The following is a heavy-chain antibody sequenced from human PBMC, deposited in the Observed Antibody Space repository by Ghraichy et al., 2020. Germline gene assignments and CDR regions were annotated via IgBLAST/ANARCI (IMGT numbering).Heavy chain of an antibody. J-gene: IGHJ6*02. Sequence: GGSLRLSCAASGFTFSSYGMHWVRQAPGKGLEWVAVISYDGSNKYYADSVKGRFTISRDNSKNTLYLQMNSLRAEDTAVYYCANIDCGGDCYPLSYGMDVWGQGTTVTVSS. CDR3: ANIDCGGDCYPLSYGMDV. CDR1: GFTFSSYG. V-gene: IGHV3-30*18. D-gene: IGHD2-21*02. CDR2: ISYDGSNK.